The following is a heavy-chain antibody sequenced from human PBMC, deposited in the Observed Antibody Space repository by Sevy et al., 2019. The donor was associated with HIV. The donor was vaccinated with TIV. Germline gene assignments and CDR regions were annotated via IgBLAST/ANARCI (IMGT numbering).Heavy chain of an antibody. D-gene: IGHD2-2*01. J-gene: IGHJ4*02. V-gene: IGHV3-21*01. CDR1: GFTFSSYS. CDR2: ISSSSTYK. Sequence: GESLKISCAASGFTFSSYSMNWVRQAPGKGLEWVSSISSSSTYKYYADSVMGRFTISRDNAKNSLYLQMSSLSAEDTAVYYCATDGGCSSTSCLLYFDYWGQGTLVTVST. CDR3: ATDGGCSSTSCLLYFDY.